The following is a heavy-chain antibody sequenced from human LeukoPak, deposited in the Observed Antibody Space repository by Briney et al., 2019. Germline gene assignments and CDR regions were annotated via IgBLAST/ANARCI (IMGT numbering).Heavy chain of an antibody. CDR3: AKHGEDSTGYYADFFDH. CDR2: VFYNGNT. J-gene: IGHJ4*02. CDR1: GGSINTKAHY. D-gene: IGHD3-22*01. V-gene: IGHV4-39*01. Sequence: PSETLSLTCTVSGGSINTKAHYWACIRQTPGKGLEWIGSVFYNGNTYYNPSLKSRVAISVDTSKNQFSLRLSSVTAADTAVYCCAKHGEDSTGYYADFFDHCGQGTLITVSS.